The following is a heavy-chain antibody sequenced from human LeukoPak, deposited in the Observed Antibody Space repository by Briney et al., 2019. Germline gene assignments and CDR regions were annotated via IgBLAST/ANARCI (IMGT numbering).Heavy chain of an antibody. D-gene: IGHD6-13*01. CDR3: ARGSSSWFGWFDH. CDR2: INPNSGGT. J-gene: IGHJ5*02. V-gene: IGHV1-2*02. Sequence: ASVKVSCKASGYTFTGYYMHWVRQAPGQGLEWMGWINPNSGGTNYAQKFQGRVTMTRDTSISTAYMELSRLRSDDTAVYYCARGSSSWFGWFDHWGQGTLVTVSS. CDR1: GYTFTGYY.